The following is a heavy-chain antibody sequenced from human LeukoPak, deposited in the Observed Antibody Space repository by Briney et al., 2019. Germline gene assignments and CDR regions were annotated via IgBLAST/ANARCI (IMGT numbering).Heavy chain of an antibody. CDR1: GFTFSNYA. J-gene: IGHJ3*02. D-gene: IGHD3-3*01. V-gene: IGHV3-23*01. Sequence: GSLRLSCAASGFTFSNYAMSWVRQAPGKGLEWVSAISGSGGSTYYADSVKGRFTISRDNSKNTLYLQMNSLRAEDTAVYYCAKFGLRFLEWLSRSENAFDIWGQGTMVTVSS. CDR2: ISGSGGST. CDR3: AKFGLRFLEWLSRSENAFDI.